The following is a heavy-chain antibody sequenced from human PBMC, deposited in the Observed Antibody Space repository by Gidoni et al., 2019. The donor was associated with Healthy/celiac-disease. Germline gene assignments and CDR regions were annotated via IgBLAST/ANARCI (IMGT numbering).Heavy chain of an antibody. D-gene: IGHD4-4*01. Sequence: QVQLQESGPGLVKPSQTLSLTCTVSGGSISSGSYYWSWIRQPAGKGLEWIGRIYTSGSTNYNPSLKSRVTISVDTSKNQFSLKLSSVTAADTAVYYCARLRSKDYYMDVWGKGTTVTVSS. CDR3: ARLRSKDYYMDV. J-gene: IGHJ6*03. V-gene: IGHV4-61*02. CDR1: GGSISSGSYY. CDR2: IYTSGST.